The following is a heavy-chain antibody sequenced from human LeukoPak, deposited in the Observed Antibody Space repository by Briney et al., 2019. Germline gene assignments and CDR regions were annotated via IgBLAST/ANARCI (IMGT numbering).Heavy chain of an antibody. CDR1: GFTFRNYD. CDR2: IRYDGSTN. Sequence: TGGSLRLSCAASGFTFRNYDMHWVRQPPGKGLEWVAFIRYDGSTNYYAESVKGRFTISRDNSKNTMYLQIDSLRVEDTAEYYCAKAIARGADYWGQGTLVTVSS. V-gene: IGHV3-30*02. CDR3: AKAIARGADY. J-gene: IGHJ4*02. D-gene: IGHD3-10*01.